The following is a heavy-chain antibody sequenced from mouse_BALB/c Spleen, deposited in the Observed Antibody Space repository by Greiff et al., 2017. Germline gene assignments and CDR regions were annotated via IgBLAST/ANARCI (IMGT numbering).Heavy chain of an antibody. Sequence: QVQLKQSGPGLVAPSQSLSITCTVSGFSLTSYGVHWVRQPPGKGLEWLGVIWAGGSTNYNSPLMSRLSISKDNSKSQVFLKMNSLQTDDTAMYYCARDRDSSGPLCPGYWGQGTSVTVSS. J-gene: IGHJ4*01. CDR2: IWAGGST. V-gene: IGHV2-9*02. CDR1: GFSLTSYG. CDR3: ARDRDSSGPLCPGY. D-gene: IGHD3-1*01.